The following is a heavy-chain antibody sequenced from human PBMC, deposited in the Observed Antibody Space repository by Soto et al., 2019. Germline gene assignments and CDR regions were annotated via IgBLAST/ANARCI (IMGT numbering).Heavy chain of an antibody. CDR3: ARLPAMGGVILNWFDP. V-gene: IGHV4-59*01. CDR1: NGSLTSYY. D-gene: IGHD3-16*02. CDR2: IYYNGKT. J-gene: IGHJ5*02. Sequence: EQLQESGPGLVKPSETLSLTCTVSNGSLTSYYWNWIRQPPGKGLEWIGYIYYNGKTKYNPSLESRVTITLGPSTNQVSLRLTSMTTADTAMYFCARLPAMGGVILNWFDPWGQGTLVTVSS.